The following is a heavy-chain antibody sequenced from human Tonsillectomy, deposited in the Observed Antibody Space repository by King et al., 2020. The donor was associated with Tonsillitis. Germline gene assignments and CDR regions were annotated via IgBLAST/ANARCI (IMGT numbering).Heavy chain of an antibody. Sequence: VQLVESGGGVVQPGRSLRLSCAASGFTFSSYGMHWVRQAPGKGLEWVAVISYDGSNKYYADSVKGRFTISRDNSKNTLYLQMNSLRAEDTAVYYCAKEQYSGYDYIGLSGAFDIWGQGKMVTVSS. J-gene: IGHJ3*02. D-gene: IGHD5-12*01. V-gene: IGHV3-30*18. CDR3: AKEQYSGYDYIGLSGAFDI. CDR2: ISYDGSNK. CDR1: GFTFSSYG.